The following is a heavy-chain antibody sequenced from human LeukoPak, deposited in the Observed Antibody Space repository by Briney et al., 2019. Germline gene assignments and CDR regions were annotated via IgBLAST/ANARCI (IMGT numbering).Heavy chain of an antibody. CDR3: TRPLGGSGSYYTAFDY. D-gene: IGHD3-10*01. J-gene: IGHJ4*02. CDR2: IRSKANSYAT. Sequence: GGSLRLSCAASGFTFSGSAMHWVRQASGKGLEWVGRIRSKANSYATAYAASVKGRFTISRDDSKNTAYLQMNSLKTEDTAVYYCTRPLGGSGSYYTAFDYWGQGTLVTVSS. CDR1: GFTFSGSA. V-gene: IGHV3-73*01.